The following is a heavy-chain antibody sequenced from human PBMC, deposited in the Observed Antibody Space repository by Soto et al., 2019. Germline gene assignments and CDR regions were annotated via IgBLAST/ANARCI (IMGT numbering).Heavy chain of an antibody. D-gene: IGHD4-17*01. Sequence: SETLSLTCAFSGGSISSGGYSWSWIRQPPGKGLEWIGYIYHSGSTYYNPSLKSRVTISVDRSKNQFSLKLSSVTAADTAVYYCARASTTVTTLDYWGQGTLVTVSS. CDR3: ARASTTVTTLDY. CDR1: GGSISSGGYS. V-gene: IGHV4-30-2*01. CDR2: IYHSGST. J-gene: IGHJ4*02.